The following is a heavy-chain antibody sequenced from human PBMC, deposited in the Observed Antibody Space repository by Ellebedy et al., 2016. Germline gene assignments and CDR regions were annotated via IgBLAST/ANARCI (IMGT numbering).Heavy chain of an antibody. J-gene: IGHJ4*02. CDR1: GYTFTSYY. V-gene: IGHV1-46*04. CDR3: ARAEDTAMVFDY. Sequence: ASVKVSCKASGYTFTSYYIHWVRQAPGQGLEWMGIINPSDGSTSYAQKLQGRVTMTRDTSSSTAYMELSSLRSEDTGVYYCARAEDTAMVFDYWGQGTLVTVSS. D-gene: IGHD5-18*01. CDR2: INPSDGST.